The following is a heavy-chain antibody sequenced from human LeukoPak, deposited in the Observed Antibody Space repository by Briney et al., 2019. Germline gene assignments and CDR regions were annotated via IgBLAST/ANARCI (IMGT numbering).Heavy chain of an antibody. CDR1: GGTFNSYA. Sequence: ASVKVSCKASGGTFNSYAISWVRQAPGQGLEWMGRIIPILGIANYAQKFQGRVTITADKSTSTTYMELSSLRSEDTAVYYCASSGSYPLGGMDVWGQGTTVTVSS. V-gene: IGHV1-69*04. CDR3: ASSGSYPLGGMDV. J-gene: IGHJ6*02. D-gene: IGHD1-26*01. CDR2: IIPILGIA.